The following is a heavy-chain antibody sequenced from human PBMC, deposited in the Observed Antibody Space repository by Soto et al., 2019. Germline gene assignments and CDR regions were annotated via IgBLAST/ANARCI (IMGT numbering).Heavy chain of an antibody. Sequence: NPSDTLSLTGAVYGGSFSGYYWSWIRQPPWKGLEWIGEINHSGSTNYNPSLKSRVTISVDTSKNQFSLKLSSVTAADTAVYYCARGRPAPGIQLWAYYYYGMDVWGQGTTVTVSS. CDR3: ARGRPAPGIQLWAYYYYGMDV. J-gene: IGHJ6*02. CDR2: INHSGST. CDR1: GGSFSGYY. D-gene: IGHD5-18*01. V-gene: IGHV4-34*01.